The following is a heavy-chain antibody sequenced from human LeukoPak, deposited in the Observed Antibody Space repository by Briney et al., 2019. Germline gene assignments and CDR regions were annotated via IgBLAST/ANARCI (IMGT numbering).Heavy chain of an antibody. CDR1: GYTFTGYY. Sequence: ASVKVSCKASGYTFTGYYMHWVRQATGQGLEWMGWMNPNSGNTGYAQKFQGRVTITRNTSISTAYMELSSLRSEDTAVYYCARSPYSSSWYGGYYYYYYMDVWGKGTTVTVSS. J-gene: IGHJ6*03. CDR3: ARSPYSSSWYGGYYYYYYMDV. D-gene: IGHD6-13*01. V-gene: IGHV1-8*03. CDR2: MNPNSGNT.